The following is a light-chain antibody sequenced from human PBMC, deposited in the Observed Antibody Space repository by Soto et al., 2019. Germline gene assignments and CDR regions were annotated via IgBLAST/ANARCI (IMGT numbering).Light chain of an antibody. Sequence: EIVLTQSPGTLSLSPGERATLSCRASQSVSSSYLAWYQQKPGQAPRLLMYATSNMATDVPDRFSGSGSGTGFTLTISRLETEDFAVYYCQQYVTSPRTFGQGTKVEIK. J-gene: IGKJ1*01. CDR1: QSVSSSY. V-gene: IGKV3-20*01. CDR2: ATS. CDR3: QQYVTSPRT.